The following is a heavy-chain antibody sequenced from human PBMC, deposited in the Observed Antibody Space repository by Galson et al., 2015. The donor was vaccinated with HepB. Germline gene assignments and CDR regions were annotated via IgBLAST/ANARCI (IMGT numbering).Heavy chain of an antibody. D-gene: IGHD3-16*01. J-gene: IGHJ4*01. CDR2: IWYDGTNK. CDR3: ARDLVWGKTGTDY. Sequence: SLRLAGAASGFIFSNYAMHWVRQAPGKGLDWVAVIWYDGTNKYYAAAVKGRFSISRDNAKNSPYLQMNSLRTEDTAVYYCARDLVWGKTGTDYWGYGTLITVSS. CDR1: GFIFSNYA. V-gene: IGHV3-33*01.